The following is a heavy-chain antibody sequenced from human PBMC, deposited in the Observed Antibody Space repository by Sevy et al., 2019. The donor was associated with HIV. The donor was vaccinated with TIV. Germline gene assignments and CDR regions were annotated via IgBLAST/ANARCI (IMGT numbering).Heavy chain of an antibody. J-gene: IGHJ3*02. Sequence: GGSLRLSCAASGFTFSSYAMSWVRQAPGKGLEWVSGISGSGSGSGTYYADSVKGRFTVSRDNSKNTLYLQMNSLRAEDTAVYYCAKDIVILVGDAFDIWGQGTMVTVSS. CDR1: GFTFSSYA. D-gene: IGHD3-22*01. CDR3: AKDIVILVGDAFDI. V-gene: IGHV3-23*01. CDR2: ISGSGSGSGT.